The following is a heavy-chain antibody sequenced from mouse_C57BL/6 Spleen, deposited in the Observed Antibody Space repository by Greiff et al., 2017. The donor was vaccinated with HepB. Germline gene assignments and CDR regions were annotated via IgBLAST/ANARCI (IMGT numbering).Heavy chain of an antibody. D-gene: IGHD1-3*01. Sequence: VQLKESGGGLVKPGGSLKLSCAASGFTFSDYGMHWVRQAPEKGLEWVAYISSGSSTIYYADTVKGRFTISRDNAKNTLFLQMTSLRSEDTAMYYCARGSSGHAMDYWGQGTSVTVSS. CDR1: GFTFSDYG. CDR3: ARGSSGHAMDY. CDR2: ISSGSSTI. J-gene: IGHJ4*01. V-gene: IGHV5-17*01.